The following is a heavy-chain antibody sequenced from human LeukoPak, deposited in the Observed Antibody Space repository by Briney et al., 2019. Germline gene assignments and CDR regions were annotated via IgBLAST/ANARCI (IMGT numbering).Heavy chain of an antibody. CDR3: ARGLRVAVAGYYFDS. D-gene: IGHD6-19*01. Sequence: ETLSLTCTISGGSIGPFFWTWIRQSAGKGLECVGRVSASWKSYYNPSLKSRLTLSLDESKNQFSLRLNSVTAADTAVYCCARGLRVAVAGYYFDSWGQGILVTVPS. CDR1: GGSIGPFF. J-gene: IGHJ4*02. V-gene: IGHV4-4*07. CDR2: VSASWKS.